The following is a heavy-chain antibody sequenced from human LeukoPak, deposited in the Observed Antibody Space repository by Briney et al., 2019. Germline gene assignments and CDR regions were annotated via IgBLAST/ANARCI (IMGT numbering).Heavy chain of an antibody. Sequence: ASVKVSCKASGYTFTSYGISWVRQAPGQGLEWMGWISAYNGNTNYAQKLQGRVTMTTDTSTSTAYMELRSLRSDDTAVYYCARDKVGYCSGGSCYSDMYYFYGMDVWGQGTTVTVSS. CDR2: ISAYNGNT. V-gene: IGHV1-18*01. D-gene: IGHD2-15*01. CDR1: GYTFTSYG. J-gene: IGHJ6*02. CDR3: ARDKVGYCSGGSCYSDMYYFYGMDV.